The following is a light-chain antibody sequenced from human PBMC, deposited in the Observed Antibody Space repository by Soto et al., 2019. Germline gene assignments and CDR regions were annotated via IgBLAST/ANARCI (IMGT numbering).Light chain of an antibody. J-gene: IGKJ1*01. CDR1: QSVSNY. Sequence: DIQMTQSPSSLSASVGDRVTITCRASQSVSNYLHGYQQKPGKAPNLLIYDASSLQSGVPSRFSGSGSGTDFTLTSSSLQHEDFATYYCQQSYYHPPFGQGTKVQIK. V-gene: IGKV1-39*01. CDR3: QQSYYHPP. CDR2: DAS.